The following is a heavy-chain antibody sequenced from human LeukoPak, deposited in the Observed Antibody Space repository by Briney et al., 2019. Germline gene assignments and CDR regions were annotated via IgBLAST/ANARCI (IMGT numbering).Heavy chain of an antibody. CDR1: GGSVSSGSYY. V-gene: IGHV4-61*01. CDR3: AGTYCSSTSCYDAPYYYYGMDV. D-gene: IGHD2-2*01. CDR2: IYYSGST. J-gene: IGHJ6*04. Sequence: SETLSLTCTVSGGSVSSGSYYWSWIRQPPGKGLEWIGYIYYSGSTNYNPSLKSRVTISVDTSKNQFSLQLSSVTAADTAVYYCAGTYCSSTSCYDAPYYYYGMDVWGKGTTVTVSS.